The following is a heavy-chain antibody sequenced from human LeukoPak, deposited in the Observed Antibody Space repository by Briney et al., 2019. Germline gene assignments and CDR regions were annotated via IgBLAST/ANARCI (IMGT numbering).Heavy chain of an antibody. V-gene: IGHV1-2*02. J-gene: IGHJ4*02. Sequence: ASVKVSCKASGYTFTGFYMHWVRQAPGQGLEWMGWINPNSADTDYAQKFLGRVTMTRDMSISTIYMELTRLRSDDTALYYCAGWEGYSSSPDYWGQGTLVTVSS. CDR1: GYTFTGFY. CDR3: AGWEGYSSSPDY. D-gene: IGHD6-13*01. CDR2: INPNSADT.